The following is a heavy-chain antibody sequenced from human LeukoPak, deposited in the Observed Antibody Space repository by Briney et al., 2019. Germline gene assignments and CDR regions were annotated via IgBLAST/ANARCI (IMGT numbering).Heavy chain of an antibody. D-gene: IGHD4-17*01. CDR1: GFTFGDYA. Sequence: PGGSLRLSCTASGFTFGDYAMSWVRQAPGKGLEWVGFIRSKAYGGTTEYAASVKGRFTISRDDSKSIAYLQMNSLKTEDTAVYYCTRAPYGDSFDYWGQGTLLTVSS. V-gene: IGHV3-49*04. CDR3: TRAPYGDSFDY. J-gene: IGHJ4*02. CDR2: IRSKAYGGTT.